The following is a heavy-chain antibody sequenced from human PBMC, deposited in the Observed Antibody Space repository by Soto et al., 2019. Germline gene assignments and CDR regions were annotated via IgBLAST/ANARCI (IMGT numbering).Heavy chain of an antibody. V-gene: IGHV1-18*01. CDR3: AREGSYHDFDY. J-gene: IGHJ4*02. D-gene: IGHD3-22*01. CDR2: ISGYNGDT. CDR1: GYTFSSYG. Sequence: QVQLVQSGAEVKKPGASVKVSCKASGYTFSSYGITWVRQAPGQGLAWMGWISGYNGDTNYAQKFQGRVTLTTDTSTSTAYLEVMTLSSDDTAVYYCAREGSYHDFDYWGLGTLVTVSS.